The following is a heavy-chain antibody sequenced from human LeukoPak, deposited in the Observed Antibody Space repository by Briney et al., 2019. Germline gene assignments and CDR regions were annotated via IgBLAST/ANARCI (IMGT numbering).Heavy chain of an antibody. CDR1: GGSFSGYY. J-gene: IGHJ5*02. Sequence: SETLSLTCAVYGGSFSGYYWSWIRQPPGKGLEWIGEINHSGSTNYNPSLKSQVTISVDTSKNQFSLKLSSVTAADTAVYYCARGPIVVVPAAHRGWFDPWGQGTLVTVSS. CDR3: ARGPIVVVPAAHRGWFDP. V-gene: IGHV4-34*01. D-gene: IGHD2-2*01. CDR2: INHSGST.